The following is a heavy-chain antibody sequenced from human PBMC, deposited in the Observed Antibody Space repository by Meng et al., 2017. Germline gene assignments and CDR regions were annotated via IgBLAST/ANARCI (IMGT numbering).Heavy chain of an antibody. CDR1: GGSFSGYY. D-gene: IGHD5-24*01. J-gene: IGHJ4*02. V-gene: IGHV4-34*01. CDR2: INHSGST. CDR3: ARVDLGHGYNPHY. Sequence: SETLSLTCAVYGGSFSGYYWSWIRQPPGKGLEWIGEINHSGSTNYNPPLKSRVTISVDTSKNQFSLKLSSVTAADTAVYYCARVDLGHGYNPHYWGQGTLVTVSS.